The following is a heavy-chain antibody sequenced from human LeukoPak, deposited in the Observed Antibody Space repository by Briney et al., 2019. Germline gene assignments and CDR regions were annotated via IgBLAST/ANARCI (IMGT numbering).Heavy chain of an antibody. Sequence: PGGSLRLSCAASGFTFSSYWMHWVRHAPGKGLVWVSRINRQWSSTSYADSAKGLFTISRDNAKNTLYLQMNSLRAEDTAVYYCARDRCSSTSCYVENSFDPWGQGTLVTVSP. CDR3: ARDRCSSTSCYVENSFDP. V-gene: IGHV3-74*01. CDR1: GFTFSSYW. D-gene: IGHD2-2*01. CDR2: INRQWSST. J-gene: IGHJ5*02.